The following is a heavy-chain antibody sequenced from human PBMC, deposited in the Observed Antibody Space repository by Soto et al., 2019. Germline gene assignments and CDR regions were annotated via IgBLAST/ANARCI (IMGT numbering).Heavy chain of an antibody. CDR3: ARECGSYCLGYDY. J-gene: IGHJ4*02. V-gene: IGHV4-34*01. D-gene: IGHD1-26*01. Sequence: SETLSLTCAVYGGSFSGYYWSWIRQPPGKGLEWIGEINHSGSTNYNPSLKSRVTISVDTSKNQFSLKLSSVTAADTAVYYCARECGSYCLGYDYWGQGTLVTVSS. CDR1: GGSFSGYY. CDR2: INHSGST.